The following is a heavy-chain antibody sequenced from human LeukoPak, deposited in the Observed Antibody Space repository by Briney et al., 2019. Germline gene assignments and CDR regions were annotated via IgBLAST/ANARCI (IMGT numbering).Heavy chain of an antibody. CDR3: ARQREYYESSGYYSFDY. J-gene: IGHJ4*02. V-gene: IGHV4-39*01. CDR1: GGSISHNGYY. Sequence: SETLSLTCTVSGGSISHNGYYWGWIRQPPGKGLEWIGTIYYSGSTSYNPSLKSRVTMPVDTSKNQFSLKLSSVTAADTAVYYCARQREYYESSGYYSFDYWGQGTLVTVSS. D-gene: IGHD3-22*01. CDR2: IYYSGST.